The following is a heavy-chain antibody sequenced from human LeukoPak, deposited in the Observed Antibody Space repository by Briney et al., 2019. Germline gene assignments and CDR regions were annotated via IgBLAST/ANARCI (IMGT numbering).Heavy chain of an antibody. CDR1: GFTFSSYG. CDR2: IWYDGSNK. Sequence: GGSLRLSCAASGFTFSSYGMHWVRQAPGKGLEWVVVIWYDGSNKYYADSVKGRFTISRDNSKNTLYLQMNSLRAEDTAVYYCARDRGTAMENYFDYWGQGTLVTVSS. D-gene: IGHD5-18*01. J-gene: IGHJ4*02. V-gene: IGHV3-33*01. CDR3: ARDRGTAMENYFDY.